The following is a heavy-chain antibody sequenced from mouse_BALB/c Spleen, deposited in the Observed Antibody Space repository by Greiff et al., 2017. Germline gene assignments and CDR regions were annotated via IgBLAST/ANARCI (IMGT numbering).Heavy chain of an antibody. D-gene: IGHD1-1*01. J-gene: IGHJ1*01. Sequence: QVQLQQSGPELVRPGVSVKISCKGSSYTFTDYAMHWVKQSHAKSLEWIGVISTYYGNTNYNQKFKGKATMTVDKSSSTAYMELARLTSEDSAVYYCARGYYGSSPYWYFDVWGAGTTVTVSS. CDR2: ISTYYGNT. CDR3: ARGYYGSSPYWYFDV. CDR1: SYTFTDYA. V-gene: IGHV1-67*01.